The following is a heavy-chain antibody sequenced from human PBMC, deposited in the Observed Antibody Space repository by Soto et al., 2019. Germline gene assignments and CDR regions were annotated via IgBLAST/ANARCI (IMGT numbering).Heavy chain of an antibody. J-gene: IGHJ4*02. D-gene: IGHD1-26*01. Sequence: QVQLVESGGGVVQPGTSLRLSCEASGFAFNKFGMHWVRQAPGKGLEWVAFISYDGSYQYYVDSVQGRLTITRDNSMNPLNMQLNSLRREDTAVYYCAKGGEVGGVLGDHWGQGTLVTVSS. CDR2: ISYDGSYQ. CDR3: AKGGEVGGVLGDH. CDR1: GFAFNKFG. V-gene: IGHV3-30*18.